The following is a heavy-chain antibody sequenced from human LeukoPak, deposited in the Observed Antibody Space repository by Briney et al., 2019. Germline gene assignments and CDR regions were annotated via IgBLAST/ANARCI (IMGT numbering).Heavy chain of an antibody. D-gene: IGHD2-2*01. CDR3: AREVVIVVEPAANTIDY. CDR2: ISKSGTYI. V-gene: IGHV3-21*01. Sequence: SGGSLRLSCAASGFTFRDYTMNWVRQAPGRGLEWVSAISKSGTYIKYADSVKGRFTVSRDNAKNSLFLQMNSLRVEDTAVYCCAREVVIVVEPAANTIDYWGQGTRVTVSS. CDR1: GFTFRDYT. J-gene: IGHJ4*02.